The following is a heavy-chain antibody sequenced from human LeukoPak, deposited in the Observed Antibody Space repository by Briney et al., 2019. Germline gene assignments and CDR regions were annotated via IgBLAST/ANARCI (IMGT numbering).Heavy chain of an antibody. J-gene: IGHJ4*02. CDR2: ISSSGSTI. CDR3: ARGSSSWYTL. CDR1: GFTFSSYE. D-gene: IGHD6-13*01. V-gene: IGHV3-48*03. Sequence: GGSLRLSCAASGFTFSSYEMNWVRQAPGKGLEWVSYISSSGSTIYYADSVKGRFTISRDNAKNSLYLQMNSLRAEDTAVYYCARGSSSWYTLWGQGTLVTVSS.